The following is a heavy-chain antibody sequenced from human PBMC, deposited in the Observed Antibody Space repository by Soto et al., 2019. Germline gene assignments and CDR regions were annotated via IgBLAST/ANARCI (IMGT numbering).Heavy chain of an antibody. V-gene: IGHV3-30-3*01. CDR3: ARDLSSGYYFDY. Sequence: GGSLRLSCSASGFTLSSYAMHCVRQAPGKGLEWVAVISYDGSNKYYADSVKGRFTISRDNPKNTLYLQMNSLRAEDTAVYYCARDLSSGYYFDYWGQGTLVTVSS. CDR2: ISYDGSNK. CDR1: GFTLSSYA. D-gene: IGHD3-22*01. J-gene: IGHJ4*02.